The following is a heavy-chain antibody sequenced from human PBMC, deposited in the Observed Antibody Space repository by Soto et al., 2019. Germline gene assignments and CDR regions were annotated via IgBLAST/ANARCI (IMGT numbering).Heavy chain of an antibody. CDR3: ARDEGGTCTSDDCYYFDY. CDR1: GYTFARYG. V-gene: IGHV1-18*04. Sequence: QVQLVQSGAEVKEPGASVKVSCKASGYTFARYGFSWVRQAPGQGLEWMAWTSADNGDTNYAQKFQGSVTLITDTSTGTVYMELGSLRADDTAVYYCARDEGGTCTSDDCYYFDYWGGGTPVTFSS. D-gene: IGHD2-21*02. J-gene: IGHJ4*02. CDR2: TSADNGDT.